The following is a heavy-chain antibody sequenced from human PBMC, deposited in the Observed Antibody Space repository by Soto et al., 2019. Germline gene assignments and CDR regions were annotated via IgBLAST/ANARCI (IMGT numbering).Heavy chain of an antibody. Sequence: SETLSLTCTFSGDSISSSKYYWGWIRQPPGKGLEWIGSIYYSGNTYYNPSLKSRVTMSVDTSKNQFSLKLSSVTAADTAVYYCARLGGYCSTTGCYGYYAMDVWGQGTTVTVSS. D-gene: IGHD2-2*01. J-gene: IGHJ6*02. CDR3: ARLGGYCSTTGCYGYYAMDV. CDR1: GDSISSSKYY. CDR2: IYYSGNT. V-gene: IGHV4-39*01.